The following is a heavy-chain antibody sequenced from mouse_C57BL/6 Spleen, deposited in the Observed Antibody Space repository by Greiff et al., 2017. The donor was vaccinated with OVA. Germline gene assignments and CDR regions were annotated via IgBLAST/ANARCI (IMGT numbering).Heavy chain of an antibody. CDR1: GYTFTSYW. Sequence: QVQLQQSGAELVKPGASVKLSCKASGYTFTSYWMHWVKQRPGQGLEWIGMIHPNSGSTNYNEKFKSKATLTVDKSSSTAYMQLSSLTSEDSAVYYCAGAGDYDEFAYWGQGTLVTVSA. CDR3: AGAGDYDEFAY. D-gene: IGHD2-4*01. V-gene: IGHV1-64*01. CDR2: IHPNSGST. J-gene: IGHJ3*01.